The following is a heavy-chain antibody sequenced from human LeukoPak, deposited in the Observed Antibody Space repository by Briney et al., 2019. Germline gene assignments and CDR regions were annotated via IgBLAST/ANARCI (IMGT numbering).Heavy chain of an antibody. CDR1: GFTFSTYW. D-gene: IGHD3-16*01. J-gene: IGHJ6*02. CDR3: ATYTHWVAGDV. V-gene: IGHV3-7*01. Sequence: GGSLRLSCASSGFTFSTYWMNWVRQAPGMGLEWVASIKQDGSDKYYVGSVKGRFTISRDNARNSLYLQMSSLRPEDAAVYYCATYTHWVAGDVWGQGTTVTVSS. CDR2: IKQDGSDK.